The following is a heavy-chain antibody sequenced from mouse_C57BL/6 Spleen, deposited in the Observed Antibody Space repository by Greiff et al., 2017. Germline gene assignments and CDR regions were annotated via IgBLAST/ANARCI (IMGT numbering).Heavy chain of an antibody. CDR2: INPNYGTT. CDR3: AKSYCYGSNTAWFAN. CDR1: GYSFTDYN. J-gene: IGHJ3*01. V-gene: IGHV1-39*01. Sequence: EVQLQQSGPELVQPAASVQISCKVSGYSFTDYNMNWVKQSNGKSLEWIGVINPNYGTTSYNQKFKGKATLTVDQSSSTAYMQLNSLTSEDSAVYYCAKSYCYGSNTAWFANWGQWDLVTVSA. D-gene: IGHD1-1*01.